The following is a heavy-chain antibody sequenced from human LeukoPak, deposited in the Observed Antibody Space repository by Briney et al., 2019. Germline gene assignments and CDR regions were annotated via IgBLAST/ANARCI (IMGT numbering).Heavy chain of an antibody. Sequence: ASVKVSCKASGYTFTSYGISWVRQAPGQGLEWMGGIIPIFGTANYAQKFQGRVTITADESTSTAYMELSSLRSEDTAVYYCAGATPDWYDSSGYYDYWGQGTLVTVSS. CDR2: IIPIFGTA. D-gene: IGHD3-22*01. J-gene: IGHJ4*02. V-gene: IGHV1-69*13. CDR1: GYTFTSYG. CDR3: AGATPDWYDSSGYYDY.